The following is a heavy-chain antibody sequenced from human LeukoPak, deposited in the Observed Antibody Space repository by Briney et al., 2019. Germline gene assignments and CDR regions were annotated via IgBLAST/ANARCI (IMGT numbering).Heavy chain of an antibody. V-gene: IGHV3-23*01. CDR2: ISSSGDRT. D-gene: IGHD4-17*01. Sequence: GGSLRLSCAASGFTFSNYAMSWVRQAPGRGPEWVSAISSSGDRTYYADSVKGRYTISRDNSKNTLYLQMNSLRAEDTAIYYCAKDVDYGDYVVYWGQGTLVTVSS. CDR3: AKDVDYGDYVVY. CDR1: GFTFSNYA. J-gene: IGHJ4*02.